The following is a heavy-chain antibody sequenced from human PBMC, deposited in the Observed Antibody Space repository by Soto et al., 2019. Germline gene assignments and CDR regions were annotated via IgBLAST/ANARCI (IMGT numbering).Heavy chain of an antibody. Sequence: QVQLVQSGAEVKKPGASVKVSCKASGYTCTGYYMHWVRQAPGQGLEWMGWINPNSGGTNYAQKFQGWVTMTRDTSISTAYMELSRLRSDDTAVYYCARDVTMVRAPHWYFDLWGRGTLVTVSS. CDR3: ARDVTMVRAPHWYFDL. CDR2: INPNSGGT. V-gene: IGHV1-2*04. J-gene: IGHJ2*01. CDR1: GYTCTGYY. D-gene: IGHD3-10*01.